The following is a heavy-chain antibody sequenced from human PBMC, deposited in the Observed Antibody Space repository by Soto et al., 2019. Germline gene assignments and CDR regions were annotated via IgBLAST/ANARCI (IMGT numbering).Heavy chain of an antibody. Sequence: PGGSLRLSCAASGFAFSTYAMTWVRQAPGKGLEWVSSISSSSSYIYYADSVKGRFTVSRDNAKNSLYLQMNSLRAEDTAVYYCARGRGSSSSFWFDPWGQGTLVTVST. CDR1: GFAFSTYA. J-gene: IGHJ5*02. CDR2: ISSSSSYI. D-gene: IGHD6-6*01. CDR3: ARGRGSSSSFWFDP. V-gene: IGHV3-21*01.